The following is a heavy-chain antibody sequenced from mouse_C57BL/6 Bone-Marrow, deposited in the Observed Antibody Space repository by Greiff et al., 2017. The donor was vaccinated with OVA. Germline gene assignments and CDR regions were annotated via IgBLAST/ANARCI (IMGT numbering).Heavy chain of an antibody. J-gene: IGHJ4*01. V-gene: IGHV1-55*01. CDR2: IYPGSGST. CDR3: ATGQISWGYAMDY. Sequence: QVQLQQPGAELVKPGASVKMSCKASGYTFTSYWITWVKQRPGQGLVWIGDIYPGSGSTNYNEKFKSKATLTVDTSSSTAYMQLSSLTSEDSAVYYCATGQISWGYAMDYWGQGTSVTVSS. CDR1: GYTFTSYW. D-gene: IGHD3-2*02.